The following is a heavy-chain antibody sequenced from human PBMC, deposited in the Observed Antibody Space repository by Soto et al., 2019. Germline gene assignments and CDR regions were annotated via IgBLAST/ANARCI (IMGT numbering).Heavy chain of an antibody. J-gene: IGHJ6*02. CDR2: INHSGST. Sequence: QVKLQQWGAGLLKPSETLSLTCAVYGGSFSGYYWSWIRQPPGKGLEWIGEINHSGSTNYNPSLKSRVTISVDTSKNQFSLKLSSVTAAETAVYYCARPRITMVRGPFSVVDVWGQGTTVTVSS. CDR3: ARPRITMVRGPFSVVDV. V-gene: IGHV4-34*01. CDR1: GGSFSGYY. D-gene: IGHD3-10*01.